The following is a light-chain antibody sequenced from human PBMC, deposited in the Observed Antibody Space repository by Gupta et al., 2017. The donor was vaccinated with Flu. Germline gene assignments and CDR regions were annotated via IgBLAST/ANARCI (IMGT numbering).Light chain of an antibody. J-gene: IGLJ3*02. CDR1: SGSVSANYY. V-gene: IGLV8-61*01. Sequence: TVVTQVPSFSVSPGGTVTLTFGLNSGSVSANYYPSWYQQTPGQAPRPLIYSKNTRSAGVPDRFSGSIRGNRAALTITGAQADEESIYYCVLYMGSGIWVFGGGTRLTVL. CDR3: VLYMGSGIWV. CDR2: SKN.